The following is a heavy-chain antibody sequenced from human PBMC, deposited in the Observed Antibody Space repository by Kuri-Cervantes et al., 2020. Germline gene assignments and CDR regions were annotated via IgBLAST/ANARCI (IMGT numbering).Heavy chain of an antibody. V-gene: IGHV4-4*02. J-gene: IGHJ5*02. Sequence: SETLSLTCTVSGGSISSSNWWSWVRQPPGKGLEWIGEISHSGSSNYNPSLKSRVTISVDKSKKQFSLKLTSVTAADTAVYYCARVSSSNWFDPWGQGTLVTVSS. CDR3: ARVSSSNWFDP. CDR1: GGSISSSNW. D-gene: IGHD6-6*01. CDR2: ISHSGSS.